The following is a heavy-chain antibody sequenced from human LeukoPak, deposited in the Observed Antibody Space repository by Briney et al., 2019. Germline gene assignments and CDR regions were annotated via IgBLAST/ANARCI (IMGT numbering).Heavy chain of an antibody. CDR1: GFTFSSYE. V-gene: IGHV3-48*03. CDR3: ARRSTYNWFDP. J-gene: IGHJ5*02. Sequence: GGSLRLSCAASGFTFSSYEMNWVRQAPGKGLEWVSYISSSGSTIYYADSVKGRFTISRDNAKNSLYLQMNSLRAEDTAVYYCARRSTYNWFDPWGQGTLVTVSS. CDR2: ISSSGSTI.